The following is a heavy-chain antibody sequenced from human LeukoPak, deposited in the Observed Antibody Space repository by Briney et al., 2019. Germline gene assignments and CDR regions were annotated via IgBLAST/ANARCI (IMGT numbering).Heavy chain of an antibody. J-gene: IGHJ4*02. V-gene: IGHV3-53*01. CDR2: IYSAGST. Sequence: GGSLRLSCEGTGFTVSSNYMSWVRQAPGEGLEWVSLIYSAGSTFYAESVKGRFTISRDNSKNTLYLQMNSLRAEDTALYFCARDSSSFPNYFDSWGQGTLVTVSS. CDR1: GFTVSSNY. D-gene: IGHD2/OR15-2a*01. CDR3: ARDSSSFPNYFDS.